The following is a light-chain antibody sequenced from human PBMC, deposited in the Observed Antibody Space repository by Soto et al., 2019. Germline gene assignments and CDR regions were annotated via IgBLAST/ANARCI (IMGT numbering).Light chain of an antibody. CDR3: QQSYTTPWT. CDR1: QDISYY. Sequence: DIQMTQSPSSLSASVGDRVTITCHASQDISYYLNWYQQKPGRAPRLLIYTTSSLQSGVPSKFSGSASGTDFTLTISSLQPEDFATYYCQQSYTTPWTFGQGTKVDI. V-gene: IGKV1-39*01. CDR2: TTS. J-gene: IGKJ1*01.